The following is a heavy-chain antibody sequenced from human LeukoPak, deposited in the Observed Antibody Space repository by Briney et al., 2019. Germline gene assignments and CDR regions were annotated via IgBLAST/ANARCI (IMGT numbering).Heavy chain of an antibody. CDR2: IYTSGST. CDR3: ARDTYSSGWSDFDY. V-gene: IGHV4-4*07. CDR1: GGSISSYY. J-gene: IGHJ4*02. D-gene: IGHD6-19*01. Sequence: SETLSLTCTVSGGSISSYYWSWIRQPAGKGLEWIGRIYTSGSTNYNPSLKSRVTMSVDTSKNQFSLKLSSVTAADTAVYYCARDTYSSGWSDFDYWSQGTVVTASS.